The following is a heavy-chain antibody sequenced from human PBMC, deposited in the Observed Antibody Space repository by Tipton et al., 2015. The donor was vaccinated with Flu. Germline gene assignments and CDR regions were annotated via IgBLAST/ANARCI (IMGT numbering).Heavy chain of an antibody. V-gene: IGHV3-23*01. CDR2: ISGSGGST. J-gene: IGHJ6*02. Sequence: AASGFTFSSYAMSWVRQAPGKGLEWVSVISGSGGSTYYADSVKGRLIISRDNFKNTLNLQMNSLRAEDTAVYYCAKGGTQYSYYGMDVWGQGTTVTVSS. CDR3: AKGGTQYSYYGMDV. D-gene: IGHD1-14*01. CDR1: GFTFSSYA.